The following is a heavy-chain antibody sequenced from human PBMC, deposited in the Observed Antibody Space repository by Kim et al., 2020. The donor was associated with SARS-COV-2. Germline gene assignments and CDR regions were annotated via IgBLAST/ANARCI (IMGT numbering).Heavy chain of an antibody. D-gene: IGHD3-22*01. CDR3: ARTASSGYYYYFDY. V-gene: IGHV4-31*03. CDR1: GGSISSGGYY. J-gene: IGHJ4*02. Sequence: SETLSLTCTVSGGSISSGGYYWSWIRQHPGKGLEWIGYIYYSGSTYYNPSLKSRVTISVGTSKNQFSLKLSSVTAADTAVYYCARTASSGYYYYFDYWGQGTLVTVSS. CDR2: IYYSGST.